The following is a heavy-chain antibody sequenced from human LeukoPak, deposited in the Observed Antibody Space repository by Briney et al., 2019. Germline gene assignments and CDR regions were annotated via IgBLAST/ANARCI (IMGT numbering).Heavy chain of an antibody. CDR3: ARDARDYYDSSGYLDWFDP. D-gene: IGHD3-22*01. CDR1: RYTFTSYY. Sequence: ASVKVSCKASRYTFTSYYMHWVRQAPGQGREWMGIINASVGSTSYAQKFQGRDTMTRDTSTSTVYMELSSLRSEDTAVYYCARDARDYYDSSGYLDWFDPWGQGTLVTVSS. CDR2: INASVGST. V-gene: IGHV1-46*01. J-gene: IGHJ5*02.